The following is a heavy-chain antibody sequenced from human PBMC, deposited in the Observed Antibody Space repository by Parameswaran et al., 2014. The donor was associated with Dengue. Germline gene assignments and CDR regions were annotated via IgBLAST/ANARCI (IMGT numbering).Heavy chain of an antibody. J-gene: IGHJ6*02. Sequence: WVRQAPGQGLEWMGIINPSGGSTSYAQKFQGRVTMTRDTSTSTVYMELSSLRSEDTAVYYCARDLVSGGSYGIYYYYYYGMDVWGQGTTVTVSS. CDR2: INPSGGST. D-gene: IGHD5-18*01. V-gene: IGHV1-46*01. CDR3: ARDLVSGGSYGIYYYYYYGMDV.